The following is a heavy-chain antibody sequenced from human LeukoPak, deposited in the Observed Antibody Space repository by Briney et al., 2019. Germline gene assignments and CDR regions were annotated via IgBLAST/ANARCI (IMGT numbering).Heavy chain of an antibody. J-gene: IGHJ6*02. CDR3: AFVSGSPGDYYYYYGMDV. D-gene: IGHD5-12*01. CDR1: GYTLTGYY. CDR2: INPNSGGT. Sequence: ASVKVSCKASGYTLTGYYMHWVRQAPGQGLEWMGWINPNSGGTNYAQKFQGRVTMTRDTSISTAYMELSRLRSDDTAVYYCAFVSGSPGDYYYYYGMDVWGQGTTVTVSS. V-gene: IGHV1-2*02.